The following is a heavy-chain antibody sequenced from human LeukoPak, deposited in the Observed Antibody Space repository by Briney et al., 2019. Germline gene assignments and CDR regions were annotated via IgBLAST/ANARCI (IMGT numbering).Heavy chain of an antibody. CDR2: IRYDGSNK. Sequence: GGSLRLSCAASGFTFSSYGMHWVRQAPGKGLEWVAFIRYDGSNKYYADSVKGRFTISRDNTKNTLYLQMNSLRAEDTAVYYCAKPTEYCTNGVCERYFDLWGRGTLVTVSS. V-gene: IGHV3-30*02. D-gene: IGHD2-8*01. CDR1: GFTFSSYG. CDR3: AKPTEYCTNGVCERYFDL. J-gene: IGHJ2*01.